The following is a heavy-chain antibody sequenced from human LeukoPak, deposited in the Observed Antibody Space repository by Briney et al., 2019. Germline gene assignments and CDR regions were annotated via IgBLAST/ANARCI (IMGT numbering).Heavy chain of an antibody. CDR3: AKDRYSSSPRAFDI. D-gene: IGHD6-6*01. J-gene: IGHJ3*02. V-gene: IGHV3-74*01. CDR1: GFTFSSYW. CDR2: INSDGSST. Sequence: PGGSLRLSCAASGFTFSSYWMHWVRQAPGKGLVWVSRINSDGSSTSYADSVKGRFTISRDNAKNTLYLQMNSLRAEDTAVYYCAKDRYSSSPRAFDIWGQGTMVTVSS.